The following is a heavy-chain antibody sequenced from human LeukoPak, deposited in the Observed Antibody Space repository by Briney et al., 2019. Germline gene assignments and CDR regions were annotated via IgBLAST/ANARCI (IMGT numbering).Heavy chain of an antibody. Sequence: ASETLSLTCAVYGGSFSGYYWSWIRQPPGKGPEWIGEINHSGSTNYNPSLKSRVTISIDTSKNQFSLKLSSVTAADPPVYYCARGPERYFDYWGQGTLVTVSS. D-gene: IGHD1-14*01. CDR1: GGSFSGYY. CDR2: INHSGST. J-gene: IGHJ4*02. CDR3: ARGPERYFDY. V-gene: IGHV4-34*01.